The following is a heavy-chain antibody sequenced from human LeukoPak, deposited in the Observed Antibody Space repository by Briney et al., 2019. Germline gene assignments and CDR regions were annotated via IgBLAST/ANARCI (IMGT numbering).Heavy chain of an antibody. CDR2: ISYDGNKK. Sequence: GGSLRLSCITSGFNVSTYGMHWVRQAPGKGLEWVAHISYDGNKKNYAESVKGRLIISRDNSKNTVYLQMNSLRVEDTAVYYCAKSLAPFGSGAFVDYWGQGTLVTVSS. CDR3: AKSLAPFGSGAFVDY. J-gene: IGHJ4*02. CDR1: GFNVSTYG. D-gene: IGHD3-10*01. V-gene: IGHV3-33*06.